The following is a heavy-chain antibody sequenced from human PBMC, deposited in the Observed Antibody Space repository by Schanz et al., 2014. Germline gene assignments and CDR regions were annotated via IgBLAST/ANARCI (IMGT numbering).Heavy chain of an antibody. V-gene: IGHV3-53*01. CDR3: AKDLGTRGVGATLDY. CDR2: MYINSGST. CDR1: GFTVNTNY. D-gene: IGHD1-26*01. J-gene: IGHJ4*02. Sequence: EVQLVESGGGLIQPGGSLRLSCAVSGFTVNTNYMSWVRQAPGKGLEWISSMYINSGSTQYADSVKGRFIISRDNFNDIVYLQMNGLRAEDTAKYFCAKDLGTRGVGATLDYWGQGTLVTVSS.